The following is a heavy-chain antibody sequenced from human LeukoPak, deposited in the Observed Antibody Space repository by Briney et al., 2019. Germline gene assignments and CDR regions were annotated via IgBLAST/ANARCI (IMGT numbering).Heavy chain of an antibody. Sequence: GGSLRLSCAVSGLTFNNYAMSWVRQAPGKGLEWVSGISGRGASKYYADSVKGRFTISRDNSKNTLYLQMNSLRAEDTAVYYCAKDLSAQQQLALDYWGQGTLVTVSS. CDR2: ISGRGASK. CDR1: GLTFNNYA. V-gene: IGHV3-23*01. J-gene: IGHJ4*02. D-gene: IGHD6-13*01. CDR3: AKDLSAQQQLALDY.